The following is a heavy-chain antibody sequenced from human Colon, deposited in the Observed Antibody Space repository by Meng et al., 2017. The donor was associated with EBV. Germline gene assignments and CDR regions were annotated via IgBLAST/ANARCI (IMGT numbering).Heavy chain of an antibody. CDR2: IDDSGNI. D-gene: IGHD3-22*01. V-gene: IGHV4-34*01. J-gene: IGHJ4*02. Sequence: QVQPQQRGAGLLQPSETLSLTCTVYGGPFSGFYWTWIRQSPGKGLEWIGEIDDSGNIIYNPSLKSRVTISGDTSKNQFSLNVSSVTAADTAVYYCARSRWLLLQLWGQGTLVTVSS. CDR3: ARSRWLLLQL. CDR1: GGPFSGFY.